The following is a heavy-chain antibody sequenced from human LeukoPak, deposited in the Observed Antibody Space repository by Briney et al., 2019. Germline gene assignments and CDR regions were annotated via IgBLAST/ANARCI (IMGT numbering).Heavy chain of an antibody. Sequence: TSETLSLTCTVSGGSISSYYWSWIRQPPGKGLEWIGYIYSSGSTYYNPSLKSRVTISRDTSKNQFSLTLSSVTAADTAVYYCARKRRSRDFDYWGQGTLVTVSS. CDR2: IYSSGST. CDR3: ARKRRSRDFDY. D-gene: IGHD1-1*01. CDR1: GGSISSYY. J-gene: IGHJ4*02. V-gene: IGHV4-59*06.